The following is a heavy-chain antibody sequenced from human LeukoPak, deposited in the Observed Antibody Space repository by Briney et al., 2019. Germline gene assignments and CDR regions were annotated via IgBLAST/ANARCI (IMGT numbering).Heavy chain of an antibody. Sequence: GGSLRLSCAASGFTFSSYEMNWVRQAPGKGLEWVSGSSSIGGRTYYADSVKGRFTVTRDNSRNTLHLQMNSLRVEDTGVYYCAKDDAWGRFYHWGQGTLVTVSS. CDR2: SSSIGGRT. CDR1: GFTFSSYE. V-gene: IGHV3-23*01. CDR3: AKDDAWGRFYH. J-gene: IGHJ1*01. D-gene: IGHD3-16*01.